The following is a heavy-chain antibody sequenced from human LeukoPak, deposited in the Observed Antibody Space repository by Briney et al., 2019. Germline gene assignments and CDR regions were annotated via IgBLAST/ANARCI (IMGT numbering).Heavy chain of an antibody. CDR3: ARGSPPRRNYDSRGYYSYYFDY. Sequence: ASVKVSCKASGYTFTSYSISWVRLAPGQGLEWMGWISAYNGNTHYAQKLQGRVTMTTDTSTSTVYMELRSLRSDDTAVYYCARGSPPRRNYDSRGYYSYYFDYWGQGTLVTVSS. CDR2: ISAYNGNT. J-gene: IGHJ4*02. CDR1: GYTFTSYS. D-gene: IGHD3-22*01. V-gene: IGHV1-18*01.